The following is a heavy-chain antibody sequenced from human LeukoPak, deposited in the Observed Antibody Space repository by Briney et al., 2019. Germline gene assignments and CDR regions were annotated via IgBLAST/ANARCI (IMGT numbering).Heavy chain of an antibody. V-gene: IGHV4-39*01. D-gene: IGHD4-17*01. CDR2: IYYSKNT. CDR3: ANTDYGDYVLMG. CDR1: GGSISSSSAY. Sequence: SVTLSLTCTVSGGSISSSSAYWGWIRQPPGKGLEWIGSIYYSKNTYYNPSLKSRVTISADTSKNQFSLTLGSVSATDTAVYYCANTDYGDYVLMGWGQGTLVTVSS. J-gene: IGHJ4*02.